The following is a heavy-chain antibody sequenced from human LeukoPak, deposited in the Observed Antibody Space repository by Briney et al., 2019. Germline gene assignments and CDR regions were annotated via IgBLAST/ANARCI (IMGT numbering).Heavy chain of an antibody. Sequence: GGSLRLSCAASGFTFSSYAMSWVRQVPGKGLEWVSLIVNSGDSTYYPDSVKGRFTISRDNSKNTLYLQMNSLRADDTAVYYCASDQVVRGVNTFDSWGQGTLVTVSS. V-gene: IGHV3-23*01. D-gene: IGHD3-10*01. CDR3: ASDQVVRGVNTFDS. CDR1: GFTFSSYA. CDR2: IVNSGDST. J-gene: IGHJ4*02.